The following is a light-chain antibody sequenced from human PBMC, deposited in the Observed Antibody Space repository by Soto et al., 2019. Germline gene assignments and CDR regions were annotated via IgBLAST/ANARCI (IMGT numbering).Light chain of an antibody. V-gene: IGKV1-33*01. Sequence: DIQMTQSPSSLSASVRDRVTITCQASQDITNYLNWYQQKPGKAPKLLICDASNLEPGVPSRFSGSGSGTDFTFTISSVQPEDIATYYCQQYDNLPFTFGPGTKVDIK. CDR3: QQYDNLPFT. CDR2: DAS. CDR1: QDITNY. J-gene: IGKJ3*01.